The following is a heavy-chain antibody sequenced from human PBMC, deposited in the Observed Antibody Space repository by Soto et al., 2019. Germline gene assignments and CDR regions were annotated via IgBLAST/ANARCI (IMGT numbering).Heavy chain of an antibody. J-gene: IGHJ5*02. CDR1: GGSISSSSYY. Sequence: SETLSLTCTVSGGSISSSSYYWGWIRQPPGKGLEWIGSIYYSGSTYYNPSLKSRVTISVDTSKNQFSLKLSSVTAADTAVYYCARRGIYWFDPWGQGTLVAVSS. CDR2: IYYSGST. V-gene: IGHV4-39*01. D-gene: IGHD3-10*01. CDR3: ARRGIYWFDP.